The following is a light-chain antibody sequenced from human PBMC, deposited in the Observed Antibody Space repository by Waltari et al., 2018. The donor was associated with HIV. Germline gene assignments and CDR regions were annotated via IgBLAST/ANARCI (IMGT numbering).Light chain of an antibody. Sequence: EIVLAQSLGTLSLSPGERATLSCRASQSISSSLAWYQQKPGRAPRLLIYDASNRATGIPARLSGSGSGTDFTLTISSLGPEDFAVYYCQQRSNRPPKYTFGQGTKLEIK. CDR3: QQRSNRPPKYT. J-gene: IGKJ2*01. CDR1: QSISSS. V-gene: IGKV3-11*01. CDR2: DAS.